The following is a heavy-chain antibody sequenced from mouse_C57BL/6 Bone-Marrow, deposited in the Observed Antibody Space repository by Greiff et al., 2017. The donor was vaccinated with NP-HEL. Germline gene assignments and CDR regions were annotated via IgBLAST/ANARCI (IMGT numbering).Heavy chain of an antibody. CDR3: ARRYGNYLAWFAY. V-gene: IGHV1-81*01. CDR1: GYTFTSYG. D-gene: IGHD2-1*01. Sequence: VQLQQSGAELARPGASVKLSCKASGYTFTSYGISWVKQRTGQGLEWIGEIYPRSGNTYYNEKFKGKATLTADKSSSTAYMELRSLTSEDSAVYFCARRYGNYLAWFAYRGQGTLVTVSA. CDR2: IYPRSGNT. J-gene: IGHJ3*01.